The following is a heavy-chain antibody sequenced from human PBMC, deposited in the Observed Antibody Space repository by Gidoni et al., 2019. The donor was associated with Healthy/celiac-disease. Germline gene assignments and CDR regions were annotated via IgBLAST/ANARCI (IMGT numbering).Heavy chain of an antibody. Sequence: QVQLVQSGAEVKKPGSSVQVSCTASGGPFSSYAISWVRQAPGQGLEWMGRIITILGRANYAQKFQGRVTITADKSTSTAYMELSSLRSEDTAVYYCATPAAAGGNSWAAFDIWGQGTMVTVSS. J-gene: IGHJ3*02. D-gene: IGHD2-21*02. CDR3: ATPAAAGGNSWAAFDI. CDR1: GGPFSSYA. V-gene: IGHV1-69*04. CDR2: IITILGRA.